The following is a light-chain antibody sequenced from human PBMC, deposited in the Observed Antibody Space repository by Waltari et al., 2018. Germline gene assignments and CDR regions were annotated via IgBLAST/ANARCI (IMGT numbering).Light chain of an antibody. CDR3: QQYDISPLT. J-gene: IGKJ4*01. Sequence: EIVLTQSPGTLSLSPGERATLSCRASQTVRTTYFAWYQQKPGQAPTLLIYGSSSRAPGIPDRFGGSGSGTDFSLTISSLEPEDFAVYYCQQYDISPLTFGGGTKVEIK. CDR2: GSS. V-gene: IGKV3-20*01. CDR1: QTVRTTY.